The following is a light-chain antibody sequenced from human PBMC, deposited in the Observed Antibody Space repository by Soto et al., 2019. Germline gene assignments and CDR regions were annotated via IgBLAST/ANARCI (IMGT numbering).Light chain of an antibody. J-gene: IGLJ1*01. V-gene: IGLV2-14*03. CDR1: SSDVGGYNY. CDR3: NSYTGSATPYV. Sequence: QPALPQPASVSGSPGQSSTISCTRTSSDVGGYNYVSWYQHHPDKAPKLVIYDVTNRPSGVSNRFSGSKAGNTASLTISGLQAEDEADYYCNSYTGSATPYVFGTGTKVTVL. CDR2: DVT.